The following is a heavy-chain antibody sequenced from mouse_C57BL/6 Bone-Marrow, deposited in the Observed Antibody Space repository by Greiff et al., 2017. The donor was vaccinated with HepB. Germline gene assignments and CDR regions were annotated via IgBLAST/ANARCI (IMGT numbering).Heavy chain of an antibody. J-gene: IGHJ4*01. CDR2: IDPSDSYT. V-gene: IGHV1-69*01. CDR1: GYTFTSYW. Sequence: QVQLQQSGAELVMPGASVKLSCKASGYTFTSYWMHWVKQRPGQGLEWIGEIDPSDSYTNYNQKFKGKSTLTVDKSSSTAYMQLSSLTSEDFAVYYCFYYDYDAMDYWGQGTSVTVSS. CDR3: FYYDYDAMDY. D-gene: IGHD2-1*01.